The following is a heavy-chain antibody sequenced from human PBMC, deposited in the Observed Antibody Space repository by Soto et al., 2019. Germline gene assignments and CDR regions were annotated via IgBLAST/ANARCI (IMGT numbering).Heavy chain of an antibody. CDR1: GVTFRSYA. Sequence: EVQLLESGGNLVQPGGSLRLSCAASGVTFRSYAMSWVRQAPGKGLEWVSGISGSGDSTYHADSVKGRFTISRDNSKNMLYLQMNSLRAEDTAVYYCARDVPTYCSGGSCYSGGWFDPWGQGTLVTVSS. CDR2: ISGSGDST. CDR3: ARDVPTYCSGGSCYSGGWFDP. J-gene: IGHJ5*02. D-gene: IGHD2-15*01. V-gene: IGHV3-23*01.